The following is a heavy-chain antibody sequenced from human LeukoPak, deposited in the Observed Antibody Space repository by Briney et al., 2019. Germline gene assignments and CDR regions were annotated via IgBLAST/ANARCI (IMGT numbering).Heavy chain of an antibody. CDR1: GYTFSTYA. CDR2: ITTNGGST. CDR3: ARGYVLLDY. J-gene: IGHJ4*02. Sequence: GGSLRLSCAASGYTFSTYAVHWVRQAPGKGLEYVSAITTNGGSTYYANSVKGRFTISRDKSKNTLYLQMGSLRAEDMAVYYCARGYVLLDYWGQGTLVTVSS. V-gene: IGHV3-64*01. D-gene: IGHD2/OR15-2a*01.